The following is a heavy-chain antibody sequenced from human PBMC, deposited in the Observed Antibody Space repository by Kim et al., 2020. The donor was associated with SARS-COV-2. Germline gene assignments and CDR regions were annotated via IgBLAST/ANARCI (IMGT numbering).Heavy chain of an antibody. D-gene: IGHD5-12*01. CDR1: GFTFDDYA. J-gene: IGHJ4*01. Sequence: GVSLRLSCAASGFTFDDYAMHWVRQAPGKGLEWVSGISWNSGSIGYADSVKGRFTISRDNAKNSLYLQMNSLRAEDTALYYCAKKRDGYNFEGSFDYWG. V-gene: IGHV3-9*01. CDR2: ISWNSGSI. CDR3: AKKRDGYNFEGSFDY.